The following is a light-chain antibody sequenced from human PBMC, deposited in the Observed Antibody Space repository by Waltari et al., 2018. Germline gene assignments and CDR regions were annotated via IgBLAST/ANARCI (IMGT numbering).Light chain of an antibody. J-gene: IGKJ4*01. CDR2: AAC. V-gene: IGKV1-NL1*01. CDR1: QGITSS. CDR3: RRGGGARRGG. Sequence: DIQPTQSTASLSASVGARVTISCRASQGITSSLAWCRQQPGRAPGRLVVAACGVQGGVPSGVSGSGGGAGCTVTISNRRREGVATDWCRRGGGARRGGFGGGTGV.